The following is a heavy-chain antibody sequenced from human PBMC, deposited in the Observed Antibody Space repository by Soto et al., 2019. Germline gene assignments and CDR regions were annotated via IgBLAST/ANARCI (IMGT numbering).Heavy chain of an antibody. CDR1: GGSMSSYY. CDR3: ARGQRFSDWFDP. D-gene: IGHD3-3*01. J-gene: IGHJ5*02. V-gene: IGHV4-4*07. CDR2: VYSSGGT. Sequence: PSETLSLTCTVSGGSMSSYYWTWIRQPAGKGLEWIGHVYSSGGTHYNPSLKSRVTISLDTSKNQFSLRLLSVTDADTAVYYCARGQRFSDWFDPWGQGTLVTVSS.